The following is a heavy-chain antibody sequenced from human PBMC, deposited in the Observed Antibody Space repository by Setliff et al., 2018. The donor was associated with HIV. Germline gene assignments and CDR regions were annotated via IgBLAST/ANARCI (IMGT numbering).Heavy chain of an antibody. Sequence: PGGSLRLSCAVSGFTFSSYAMHWVRQAPGKGLEWVAVIWSDGGHKYYEDSVKGRFTLSRDNSKNTLYLQMNSLRAEDTAVYYCATLRIYDSSGYYHGAFDIWGQGTMVTVSS. CDR2: IWSDGGHK. CDR1: GFTFSSYA. CDR3: ATLRIYDSSGYYHGAFDI. V-gene: IGHV3-30*02. J-gene: IGHJ3*02. D-gene: IGHD3-22*01.